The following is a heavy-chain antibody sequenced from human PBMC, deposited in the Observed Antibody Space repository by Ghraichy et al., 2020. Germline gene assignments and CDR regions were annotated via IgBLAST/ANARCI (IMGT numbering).Heavy chain of an antibody. J-gene: IGHJ3*02. D-gene: IGHD3-10*01. V-gene: IGHV4-39*01. Sequence: SETLSLTCTVSGGSISSSSYYWGWIRQPPGKGLEWIGSIYYSGSTYYNPSLKSRVTISVDTSKNQFSLKLSSVTAADTAVYYCARQKLWFGELLYLTRPLHHDAFDIWGQGTMVTVSS. CDR3: ARQKLWFGELLYLTRPLHHDAFDI. CDR2: IYYSGST. CDR1: GGSISSSSYY.